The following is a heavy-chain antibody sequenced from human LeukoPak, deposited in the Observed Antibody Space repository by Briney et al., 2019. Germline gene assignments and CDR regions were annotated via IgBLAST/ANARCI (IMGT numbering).Heavy chain of an antibody. CDR2: IWYDGSNK. D-gene: IGHD5-18*01. CDR3: AREGRRPVDTAMVTYYYYGMDV. Sequence: GGSLRLSCAASGFTFSSYGMHWVRQAPGKGLEWVAVIWYDGSNKYYADSVKGRFTISRDNSKNTLYLQMNSLRAEDTAVYYCAREGRRPVDTAMVTYYYYGMDVWGQGTTVTVSS. V-gene: IGHV3-33*01. CDR1: GFTFSSYG. J-gene: IGHJ6*02.